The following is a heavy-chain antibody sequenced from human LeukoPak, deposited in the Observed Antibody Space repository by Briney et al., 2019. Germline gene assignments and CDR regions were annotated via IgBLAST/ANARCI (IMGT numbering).Heavy chain of an antibody. Sequence: ASVKVSCKASGYTFTSYDINWVRQATGQGLEWMGWMNPNNGNTNYAQKLQGRVTMTTDTSTSTAYMELSSLRSEDTAVYYCAREALWFGHAFDIWGQGTMVTVSS. J-gene: IGHJ3*02. D-gene: IGHD3-10*01. CDR1: GYTFTSYD. CDR2: MNPNNGNT. V-gene: IGHV1-18*01. CDR3: AREALWFGHAFDI.